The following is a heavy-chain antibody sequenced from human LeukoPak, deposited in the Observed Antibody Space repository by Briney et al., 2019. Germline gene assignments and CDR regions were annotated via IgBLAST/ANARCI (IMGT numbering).Heavy chain of an antibody. D-gene: IGHD1-26*01. V-gene: IGHV1-8*01. J-gene: IGHJ4*02. CDR2: VNPKSGNG. Sequence: GASVKVSCRASGYTFTGYDINWVRQATGQGLEWMGWVNPKSGNGGYAQKFQGRVTMTRDTSISTAYMELSSLRSEDTAVYYCARRGALGDDSGSYFGYWGQGSLVTVSS. CDR1: GYTFTGYD. CDR3: ARRGALGDDSGSYFGY.